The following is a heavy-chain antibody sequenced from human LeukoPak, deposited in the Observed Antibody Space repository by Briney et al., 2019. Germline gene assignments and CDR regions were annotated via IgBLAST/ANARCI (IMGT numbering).Heavy chain of an antibody. D-gene: IGHD6-19*01. V-gene: IGHV3-9*01. CDR3: AKDPFPGYSGGPYGPYYFDY. Sequence: GRSLRLSYAASGFTFDDYAMHWVRQAPGKGLEWVSGISWNSGSIGYADSVRGRFTISRDNAKNSLYLQMNSLRAEDTALYYCAKDPFPGYSGGPYGPYYFDYWGQGTLVTVSS. CDR2: ISWNSGSI. CDR1: GFTFDDYA. J-gene: IGHJ4*02.